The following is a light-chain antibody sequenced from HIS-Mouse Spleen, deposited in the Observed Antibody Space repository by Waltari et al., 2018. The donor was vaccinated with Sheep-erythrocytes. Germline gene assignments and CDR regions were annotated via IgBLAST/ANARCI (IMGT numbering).Light chain of an antibody. J-gene: IGKJ3*01. CDR2: DAS. CDR3: QQYGSSPLFT. CDR1: QSVSSY. Sequence: EIVLTQSPATLSLSPGERATLSCRASQSVSSYLAWYQQKPGQAPRLLIYDASNRATGIPARFSGSGSGTDFTLTISSIEPEDFAVYYCQQYGSSPLFTFGPGTKVDIK. V-gene: IGKV3-11*01.